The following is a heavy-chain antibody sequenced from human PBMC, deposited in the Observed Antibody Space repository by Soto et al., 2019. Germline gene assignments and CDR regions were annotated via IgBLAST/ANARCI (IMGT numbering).Heavy chain of an antibody. J-gene: IGHJ6*02. V-gene: IGHV1-69*12. D-gene: IGHD1-26*01. CDR3: ATYPRGRGYYYGMVV. CDR2: IIPIFGTA. Sequence: QVQLVQSGAEVKKPGSSVKVSCKASGGTFSSYAISWVRQAPGQGLEWMGGIIPIFGTANYAQKFQGRVRTTADESTSTAYMELSSLRSEDTPVYYCATYPRGRGYYYGMVVWGQGTTVTVSS. CDR1: GGTFSSYA.